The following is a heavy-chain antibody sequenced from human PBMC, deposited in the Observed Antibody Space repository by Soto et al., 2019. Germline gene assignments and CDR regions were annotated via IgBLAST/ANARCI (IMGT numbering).Heavy chain of an antibody. CDR3: ARMGHVPWRYCSGGSCPDNWFDP. CDR1: GYTFTSYG. D-gene: IGHD2-15*01. J-gene: IGHJ5*02. V-gene: IGHV1-18*01. CDR2: ISAYNGNT. Sequence: QVQLVQSGAEVKKPGASVKVSCKASGYTFTSYGISWVRQAPGQGLEWMGWISAYNGNTNYAQKLQGRVTMTTDTSTIPAYMELRSLRSDDTAVYYCARMGHVPWRYCSGGSCPDNWFDPWGQGTLVTVSS.